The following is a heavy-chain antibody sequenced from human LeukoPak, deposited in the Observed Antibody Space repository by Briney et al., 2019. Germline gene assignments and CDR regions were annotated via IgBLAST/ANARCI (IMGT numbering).Heavy chain of an antibody. CDR1: GFTFSSYA. V-gene: IGHV3-23*01. D-gene: IGHD6-19*01. Sequence: GGSLGLSCAASGFTFSSYAMSWVRQAPGKGLEWVSAISGSGGSTYYADSVKGRFTISRDNSKNTLYLQMNSLRAEDTAVYYCAKAVAGTLDAFDIWGQGTMVTVSS. J-gene: IGHJ3*02. CDR2: ISGSGGST. CDR3: AKAVAGTLDAFDI.